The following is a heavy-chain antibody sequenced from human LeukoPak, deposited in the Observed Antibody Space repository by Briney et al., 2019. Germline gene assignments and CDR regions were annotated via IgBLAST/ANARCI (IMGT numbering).Heavy chain of an antibody. J-gene: IGHJ6*02. CDR1: GFNVGTNY. CDR2: IYRGGST. D-gene: IGHD5-18*01. CDR3: ARGAGYSYGYLPYYYYGMDV. V-gene: IGHV3-53*01. Sequence: GGSLRLSCEASGFNVGTNYMNWVRQAPGKGLEWVSAIYRGGSTYYADSVRGRFSISRDNPKNTLYLQMNSLRDENTAVYYCARGAGYSYGYLPYYYYGMDVWGQGTTVTVSS.